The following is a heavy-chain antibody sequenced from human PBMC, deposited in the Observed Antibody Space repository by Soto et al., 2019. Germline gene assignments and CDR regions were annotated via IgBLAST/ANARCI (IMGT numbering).Heavy chain of an antibody. CDR3: VKQAVGSMSSE. D-gene: IGHD6-6*01. J-gene: IGHJ4*01. CDR1: GAPITSLTYY. Sequence: PSETLSLTCAVSGAPITSLTYYWVWIRQPPGKGLEWIGTISLGGTTYYSPSLKSRLTASLDTSKNQVSLILSSVTVTDTAVYFCVKQAVGSMSSEWGPGTLVTVSS. V-gene: IGHV4-39*01. CDR2: ISLGGTT.